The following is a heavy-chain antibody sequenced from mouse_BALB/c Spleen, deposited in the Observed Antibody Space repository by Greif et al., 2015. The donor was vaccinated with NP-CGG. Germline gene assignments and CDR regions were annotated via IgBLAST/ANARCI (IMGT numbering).Heavy chain of an antibody. Sequence: EVQLQQSGAELVKPGASVKLSCTASGFNIKDTYMHWVKQRPEQGLEWIGRIDPANGNTKYDPKFQGKATITADTSSNTAYLQLSSLTSEDTAVYYCARIGYGTNEGAMDYWGQGTSVTVSS. CDR1: GFNIKDTY. CDR3: ARIGYGTNEGAMDY. V-gene: IGHV14-3*02. D-gene: IGHD2-10*02. CDR2: IDPANGNT. J-gene: IGHJ4*01.